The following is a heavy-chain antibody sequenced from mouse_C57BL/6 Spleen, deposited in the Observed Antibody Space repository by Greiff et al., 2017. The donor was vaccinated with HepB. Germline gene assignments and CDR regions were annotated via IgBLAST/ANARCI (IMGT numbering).Heavy chain of an antibody. CDR2: IYPGGGYT. Sequence: VQLQQSGAELVRPGTSVKMSCKASGYTFTNYWIGWAKQRPGHGLEWIGDIYPGGGYTNYNEKFKGKATLTADKSSSTAYMQFSSLTSEDSAIYYCARTGTNAMDYWGRGTSVTVSS. CDR1: GYTFTNYW. J-gene: IGHJ4*01. CDR3: ARTGTNAMDY. V-gene: IGHV1-63*01. D-gene: IGHD4-1*01.